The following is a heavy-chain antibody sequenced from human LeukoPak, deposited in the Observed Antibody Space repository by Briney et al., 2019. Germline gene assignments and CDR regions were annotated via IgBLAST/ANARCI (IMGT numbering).Heavy chain of an antibody. CDR2: ISDSSAM. Sequence: GGSLRLSCAASGFTFSTYSMKWVRQAPGKGLEWVSYISDSSAMYYADSVRGRFTISRENDKNSLFLQMNSLRAEDTAVYYCAKPPYGNSDYYPFDSWGQGTLVSVSS. V-gene: IGHV3-48*01. J-gene: IGHJ4*02. CDR1: GFTFSTYS. CDR3: AKPPYGNSDYYPFDS. D-gene: IGHD3-22*01.